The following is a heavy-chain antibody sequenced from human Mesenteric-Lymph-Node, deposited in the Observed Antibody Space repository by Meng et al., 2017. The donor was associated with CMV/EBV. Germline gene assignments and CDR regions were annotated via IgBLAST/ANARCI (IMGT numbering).Heavy chain of an antibody. V-gene: IGHV4-34*01. Sequence: QVQLQQWGAGLLKPSETLPLTCAVYGGSFSGYYWSWIRQPPGKGLEWIGEINHSGSTNYNPSLKSRVTISVDTSKNQFSLKLSSVTAADTAVYYCARYQRWLKSEGGFNYWGQGTLVTVSS. CDR2: INHSGST. J-gene: IGHJ4*02. CDR3: ARYQRWLKSEGGFNY. D-gene: IGHD4-23*01. CDR1: GGSFSGYY.